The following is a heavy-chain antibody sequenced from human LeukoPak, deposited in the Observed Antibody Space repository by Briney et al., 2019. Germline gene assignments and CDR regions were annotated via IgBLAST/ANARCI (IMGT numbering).Heavy chain of an antibody. CDR1: GFSFSSYN. V-gene: IGHV3-48*02. J-gene: IGHJ4*02. D-gene: IGHD6-13*01. Sequence: GGSLRLSCAASGFSFSSYNMNWVRQAPGKGLQWVSFISSSSTIYYADSVKGRFTISRDNAKNSLFLQMNSLRDEDTAVYYCARDQQDGDFDYWGQGTLVTVSS. CDR2: ISSSSTI. CDR3: ARDQQDGDFDY.